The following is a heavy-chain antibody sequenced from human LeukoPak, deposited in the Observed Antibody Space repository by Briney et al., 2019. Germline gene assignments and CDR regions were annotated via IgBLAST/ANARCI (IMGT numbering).Heavy chain of an antibody. Sequence: SETLSLTCTVSGGSISTFYWSWIRQPAGKGLEWIGRVFTSGSTNYNPSLKSRLTMSVDTSKNQFSLKLSSVTAADTAVYYCARAINDYSNYEVLTDNWFDPWGQGTLVTVSS. CDR1: GGSISTFY. CDR2: VFTSGST. V-gene: IGHV4-4*07. J-gene: IGHJ5*02. D-gene: IGHD4-11*01. CDR3: ARAINDYSNYEVLTDNWFDP.